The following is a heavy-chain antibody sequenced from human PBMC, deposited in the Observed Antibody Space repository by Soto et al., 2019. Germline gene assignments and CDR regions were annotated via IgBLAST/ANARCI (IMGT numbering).Heavy chain of an antibody. CDR1: GFTFSVYA. V-gene: IGHV3-23*01. D-gene: IGHD2-21*02. Sequence: EVQLLESGGGFVQPGGSLRLSCAATGFTFSVYAMTWVRQAPGKGLEWGSAVTANGGSTYSADSVKGRFTMSRDNSKNTLFLQMNSLRAEDTAVYYCASLGVGDWANYYYYYGMDVWGQGTTVTVSS. J-gene: IGHJ6*02. CDR2: VTANGGST. CDR3: ASLGVGDWANYYYYYGMDV.